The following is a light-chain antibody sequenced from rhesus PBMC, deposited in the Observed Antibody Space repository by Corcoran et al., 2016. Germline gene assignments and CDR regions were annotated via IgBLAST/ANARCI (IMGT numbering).Light chain of an antibody. CDR1: QSLLDSEDGNTY. V-gene: IGKV2-104*02. CDR3: MQALEFPT. Sequence: DIVMTQTPLSLPVTPGEPASISCRSSQSLLDSEDGNTYLDWYLQKPGQSPQLLIYEVSNRASGVPDRFRGRVSETDFQLKISRGEAEDVGVYYCMQALEFPTFGQGTKVEIK. J-gene: IGKJ1*01. CDR2: EVS.